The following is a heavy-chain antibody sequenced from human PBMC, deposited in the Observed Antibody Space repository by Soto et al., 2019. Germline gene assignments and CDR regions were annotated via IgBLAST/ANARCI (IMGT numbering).Heavy chain of an antibody. D-gene: IGHD3-16*02. J-gene: IGHJ3*02. V-gene: IGHV3-9*01. CDR3: AKDITFGGVIVILGGAFDI. CDR1: GFTFDDYA. Sequence: GGSLRLSCAASGFTFDDYAMHWVRQAPGKGLEWVSGISWNSGSIGYADSVKGRFTISRDNAKNSLYLQMNSLRAEDTALYYCAKDITFGGVIVILGGAFDIWGQGTMVTVSS. CDR2: ISWNSGSI.